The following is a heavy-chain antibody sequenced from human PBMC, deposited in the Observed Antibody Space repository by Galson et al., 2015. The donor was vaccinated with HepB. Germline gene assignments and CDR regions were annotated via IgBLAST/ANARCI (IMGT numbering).Heavy chain of an antibody. Sequence: CAISGDSVSSNSAAWNWIRQSPSRGREWLGRTYYRSKWYNDYAVSVKRRITINPDTSKNQFSLQLNSVTPEDTAVYYCARGNGDGYKNYYYYGMDVWGQGTPVTVSS. J-gene: IGHJ6*02. CDR3: ARGNGDGYKNYYYYGMDV. CDR2: TYYRSKWYN. D-gene: IGHD5-24*01. V-gene: IGHV6-1*01. CDR1: GDSVSSNSAA.